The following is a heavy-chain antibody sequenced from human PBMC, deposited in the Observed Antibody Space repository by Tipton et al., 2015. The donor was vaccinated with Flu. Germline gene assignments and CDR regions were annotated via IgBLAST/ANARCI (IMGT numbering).Heavy chain of an antibody. Sequence: SLRLSCEASGFTFTSYAMHWVRQTPGKGLEWLAVVSDDGSKKYYADSVKGRFTISRDNSKNTLYLQMNSLRDEDTALYYCAKDIQVEQWLLGDFDPWGQGTLVTVSS. J-gene: IGHJ5*02. CDR2: VSDDGSKK. CDR1: GFTFTSYA. CDR3: AKDIQVEQWLLGDFDP. D-gene: IGHD6-19*01. V-gene: IGHV3-30*18.